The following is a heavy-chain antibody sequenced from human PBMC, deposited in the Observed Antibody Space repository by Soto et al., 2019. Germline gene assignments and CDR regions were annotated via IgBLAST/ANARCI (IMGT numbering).Heavy chain of an antibody. CDR2: IYYSGST. CDR3: ARIPREMATITSPYFDY. V-gene: IGHV4-39*01. J-gene: IGHJ4*02. D-gene: IGHD5-12*01. Sequence: SETLSLTCTVSGGSISSSSYYWGWIRQPPGKGLEWIGSIYYSGSTYYNPSLKSRVTISVDTSKNQFSLKLSSVTAADTAVYYCARIPREMATITSPYFDYWGQGTLVTVSS. CDR1: GGSISSSSYY.